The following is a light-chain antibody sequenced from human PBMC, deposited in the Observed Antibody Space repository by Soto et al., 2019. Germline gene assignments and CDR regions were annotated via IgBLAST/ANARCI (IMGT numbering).Light chain of an antibody. J-gene: IGLJ2*01. CDR3: SSFRSTTTL. Sequence: QSALTQPASVSGSPGQSITISCTGTSSDIGGYNYVSWYRQHPGKAPKLMIYEVSNRPSGVSNRFSGSKSGNTASLTISGLQAEDEADYYCSSFRSTTTLFGGGTKLTVL. V-gene: IGLV2-14*01. CDR2: EVS. CDR1: SSDIGGYNY.